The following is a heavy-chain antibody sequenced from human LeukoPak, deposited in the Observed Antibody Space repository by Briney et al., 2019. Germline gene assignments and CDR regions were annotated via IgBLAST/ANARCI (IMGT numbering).Heavy chain of an antibody. CDR2: ISGSGGTT. J-gene: IGHJ4*02. CDR3: AKDSIVVGESSSQVDNY. V-gene: IGHV3-23*01. CDR1: GFTFSSFA. Sequence: QTGGSLRLSCAASGFTFSSFAMNWVRQAPGKGLEWVSSISGSGGTTYYAGSVKGRFTISRDNSKNTLFLQMNSLRAEDTAVYYCAKDSIVVGESSSQVDNYWGQGTLVTVSS. D-gene: IGHD2-2*01.